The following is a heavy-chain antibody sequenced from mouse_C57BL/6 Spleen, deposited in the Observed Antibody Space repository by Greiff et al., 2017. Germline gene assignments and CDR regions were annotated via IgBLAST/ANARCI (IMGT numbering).Heavy chain of an antibody. D-gene: IGHD2-3*01. CDR1: GFPLTSYG. Sequence: VMLVESGPGLVAPSQSLSITCTVSGFPLTSYGVDWVRQSPGKGLEWLGVIWGVGSTNYNSALKSRLSISKDNSKSQVFLKMNSLQTDDTAMYYCASGPPDGYYWYFDVWGTGTTVTVS. V-gene: IGHV2-6*01. J-gene: IGHJ1*03. CDR2: IWGVGST. CDR3: ASGPPDGYYWYFDV.